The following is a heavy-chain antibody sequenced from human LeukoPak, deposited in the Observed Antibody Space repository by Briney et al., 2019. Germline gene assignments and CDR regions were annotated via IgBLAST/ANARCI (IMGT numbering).Heavy chain of an antibody. V-gene: IGHV3-21*01. CDR2: ISSSSSYI. CDR1: GFTFSSYT. J-gene: IGHJ4*02. Sequence: GGSLRLSCAASGFTFSSYTMNWVRQAPGKGLEWVSAISSSSSYIYYADSVKGRFTISRHNAKRSLYLQMNSLRAEDTAVYYCARDLGGYGDYGTNFDYWGQGTLVTVSS. CDR3: ARDLGGYGDYGTNFDY. D-gene: IGHD4-17*01.